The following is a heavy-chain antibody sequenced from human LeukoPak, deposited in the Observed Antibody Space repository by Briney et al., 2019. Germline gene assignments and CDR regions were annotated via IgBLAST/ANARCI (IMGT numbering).Heavy chain of an antibody. Sequence: SETLSLTCTVSGYSISSGYYWGWIRQPPGKGLEWIGTIYHSGITYYNPSLESRVTISVDKSKNQFSLKLSSVTAADTAVNYCARGGYGDFEAFDIWGQGTMVTVSS. CDR1: GYSISSGYY. J-gene: IGHJ3*02. CDR2: IYHSGIT. V-gene: IGHV4-38-2*02. CDR3: ARGGYGDFEAFDI. D-gene: IGHD4-17*01.